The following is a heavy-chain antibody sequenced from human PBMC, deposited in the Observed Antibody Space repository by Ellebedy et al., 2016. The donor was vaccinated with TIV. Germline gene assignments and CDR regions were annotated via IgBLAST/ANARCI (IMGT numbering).Heavy chain of an antibody. J-gene: IGHJ4*02. CDR3: AGPAATGTKTFDY. V-gene: IGHV3-7*01. CDR1: GYTFSGYW. D-gene: IGHD1-1*01. Sequence: GGSLRLSCAASGYTFSGYWMIWVRQAPGKGLEWVANINQDGSVQAYVDSVKGRFAISRDKAKNSLYLQMNSLRAEDTAVSYCAGPAATGTKTFDYWGQGTLVTVSS. CDR2: INQDGSVQ.